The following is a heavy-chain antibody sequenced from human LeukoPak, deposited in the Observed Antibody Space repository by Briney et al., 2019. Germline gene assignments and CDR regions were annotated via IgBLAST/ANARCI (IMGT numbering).Heavy chain of an antibody. V-gene: IGHV3-23*01. CDR1: GFTVSTYG. CDR3: VRDLHWGGFDV. CDR2: ISPSGDIT. D-gene: IGHD7-27*01. Sequence: GGSLRLSCAASGFTVSTYGMNWVRQAPGKGLEWVSGISPSGDITYYADSVMGRFSISRDNPKSTVSLQMSSLRAEDTALYYCVRDLHWGGFDVWGQGTMVTVSS. J-gene: IGHJ3*01.